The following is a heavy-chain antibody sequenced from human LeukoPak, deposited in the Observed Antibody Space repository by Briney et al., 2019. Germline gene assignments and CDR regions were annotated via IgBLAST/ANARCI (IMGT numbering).Heavy chain of an antibody. CDR1: GFTFSSYS. CDR2: ISSSSSYI. Sequence: GGSLRLSCAASGFTFSSYSMNWVRQAPGKGLEWVSSISSSSSYIYYADSVKGRFTISRDNTKSSLSLQMNSLTAEDTAFYYCARGGSNGYNWFDPWGQGTLVTVSS. V-gene: IGHV3-21*04. J-gene: IGHJ5*02. CDR3: ARGGSNGYNWFDP. D-gene: IGHD3-22*01.